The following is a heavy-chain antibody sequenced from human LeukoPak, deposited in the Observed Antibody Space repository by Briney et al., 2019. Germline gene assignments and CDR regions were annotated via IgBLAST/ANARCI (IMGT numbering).Heavy chain of an antibody. CDR2: IHYTGTT. V-gene: IGHV4-59*11. D-gene: IGHD3-9*01. J-gene: IGHJ6*02. CDR1: GGSINSHY. CDR3: ARSGIMNYDILTGYHSYGMDV. Sequence: SETLSLTCIVSGGSINSHYWSWIRQPPGKGLEWIGDIHYTGTTKYNPSVKSRVTISIDTSKNQFSLELSSVTAADTAVYYCARSGIMNYDILTGYHSYGMDVWGQGTTVTVSS.